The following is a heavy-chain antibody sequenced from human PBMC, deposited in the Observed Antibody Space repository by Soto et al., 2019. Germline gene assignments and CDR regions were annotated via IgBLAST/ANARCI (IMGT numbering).Heavy chain of an antibody. CDR2: IYYSGST. D-gene: IGHD3-22*01. CDR3: AIYDSSGSRGFQH. J-gene: IGHJ1*01. Sequence: QVQLQESGPGLVKPSQTLSLTCTVSGGSISSGGYYWSWIRQHPGKGLEWIGYIYYSGSTYYNPSLKSRVPISVATSKNQFSLQLSSVTAADTAVYYCAIYDSSGSRGFQHWGQGTLVTVSS. CDR1: GGSISSGGYY. V-gene: IGHV4-31*03.